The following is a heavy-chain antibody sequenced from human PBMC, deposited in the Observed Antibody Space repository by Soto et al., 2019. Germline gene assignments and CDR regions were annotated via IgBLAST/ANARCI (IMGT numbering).Heavy chain of an antibody. CDR1: GYTFTSYG. D-gene: IGHD6-13*01. CDR3: ARDRGIAAAGPSDY. Sequence: GASVKVSCKASGYTFTSYGISWVRQAPGQGLEWMGWVSAYNGNTNYAQKLQGRVTMTTDTSTSTAYMELRSLRSDDTAVYYCARDRGIAAAGPSDYWGQGTLVTVSS. CDR2: VSAYNGNT. J-gene: IGHJ4*02. V-gene: IGHV1-18*04.